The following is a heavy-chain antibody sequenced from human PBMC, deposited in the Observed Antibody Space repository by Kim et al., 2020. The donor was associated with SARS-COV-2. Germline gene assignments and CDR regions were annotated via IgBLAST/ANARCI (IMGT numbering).Heavy chain of an antibody. V-gene: IGHV1-46*01. CDR3: ARVAIAGRRFFDY. Sequence: SAQKFQGGVTMTRDTSTSTVYMELSSLRSEDTAVYYCARVAIAGRRFFDYWGQGTLVTVSS. D-gene: IGHD6-6*01. J-gene: IGHJ4*02.